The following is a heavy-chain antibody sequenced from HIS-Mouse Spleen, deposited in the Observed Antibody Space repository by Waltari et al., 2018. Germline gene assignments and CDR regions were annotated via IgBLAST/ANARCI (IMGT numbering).Heavy chain of an antibody. CDR1: GFTFSSYG. CDR2: ISYDGSNK. Sequence: QVQLVESGGGVVQPGRSLRLSCAASGFTFSSYGMHWVRQAPGKGLEWVAVISYDGSNKYYAESVQGRFAISRDKSKNTLYLQMNSLRAEDTAVYYCAKDKHHAFDYWGQGTLVTVSS. CDR3: AKDKHHAFDY. J-gene: IGHJ4*02. V-gene: IGHV3-30*18.